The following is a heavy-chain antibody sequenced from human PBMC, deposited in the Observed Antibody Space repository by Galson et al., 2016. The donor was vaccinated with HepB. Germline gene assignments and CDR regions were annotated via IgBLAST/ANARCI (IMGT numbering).Heavy chain of an antibody. CDR1: GYTFTDYY. J-gene: IGHJ4*02. V-gene: IGHV1-2*02. D-gene: IGHD5-24*01. CDR3: ARVTAFSNGNMNDC. CDR2: INPNGGGT. Sequence: SVKVSCKASGYTFTDYYLHWVRQAPGQGPEWMGWINPNGGGTHYTQKFQGRVSMTRDTSISTAYMELSSLRSDDTAVYYCARVTAFSNGNMNDCWGQGTQVTVSS.